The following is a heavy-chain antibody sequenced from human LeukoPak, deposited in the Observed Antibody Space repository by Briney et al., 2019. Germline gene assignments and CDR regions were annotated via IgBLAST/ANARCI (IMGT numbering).Heavy chain of an antibody. CDR1: GFTFSSYG. J-gene: IGHJ4*02. CDR2: ISYDGSKK. D-gene: IGHD5-18*01. CDR3: ARGPRGYSYGYAY. Sequence: PGGSLRLSCAASGFTFSSYGMHWVRQAPGKGLEWVAVISYDGSKKYYADSVKGRFTISRDNSKNTLYLQMNSLRSEDTAVYYCARGPRGYSYGYAYWGQGTLVTVSS. V-gene: IGHV3-30*03.